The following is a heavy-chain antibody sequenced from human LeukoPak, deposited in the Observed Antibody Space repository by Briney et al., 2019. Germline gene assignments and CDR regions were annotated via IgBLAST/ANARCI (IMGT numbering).Heavy chain of an antibody. D-gene: IGHD4/OR15-4a*01. CDR3: VRSPNGANFPNWFDP. CDR1: GFILSNYA. J-gene: IGHJ5*02. V-gene: IGHV3-21*01. CDR2: ISGNGNDM. Sequence: GGSLRLSCAASGFILSNYAMNWVRRAPGKGLEWVSSISGNGNDMNYGDSVKGRVTISRDNTRNSLYLQMDSLRVEGTAIYYCVRSPNGANFPNWFDPWGQGTLVTVSS.